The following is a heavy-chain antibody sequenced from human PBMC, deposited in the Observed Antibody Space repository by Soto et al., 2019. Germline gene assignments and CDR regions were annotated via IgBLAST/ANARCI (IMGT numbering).Heavy chain of an antibody. CDR1: GFTFSSYV. D-gene: IGHD3-10*01. V-gene: IGHV3-23*01. CDR3: AKSELLWFGELTHYGMDV. J-gene: IGHJ6*02. CDR2: ISGSGGST. Sequence: GGSMRLSCAASGFTFSSYVMSWVRQAPGKGLEWVSAISGSGGSTYYADSVKGRFTISRDNSKNTLYLQMNSLRAEDTAVYYCAKSELLWFGELTHYGMDVWGQGTTVTVSS.